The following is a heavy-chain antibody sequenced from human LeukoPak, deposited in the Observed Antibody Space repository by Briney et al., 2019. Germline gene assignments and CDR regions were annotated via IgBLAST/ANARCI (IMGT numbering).Heavy chain of an antibody. Sequence: GRSLRLSCAASGFAFSSYGIHWVRQAPGKGLEWVAVITYDGSNNYYADPVKGRFTISRDNAKNSLYLQMNSLRAEDTAVYYCAELGITMIGGVWGKGTTVTISS. CDR3: AELGITMIGGV. CDR1: GFAFSSYG. J-gene: IGHJ6*04. CDR2: ITYDGSNN. V-gene: IGHV3-30*18. D-gene: IGHD3-10*02.